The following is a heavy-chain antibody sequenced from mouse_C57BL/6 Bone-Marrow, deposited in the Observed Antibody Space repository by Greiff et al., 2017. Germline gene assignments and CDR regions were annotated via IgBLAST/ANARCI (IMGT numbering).Heavy chain of an antibody. CDR1: GYTFTDHT. CDR2: IYPRDGST. CDR3: ARTSSGPYDYDGFAY. V-gene: IGHV1-78*01. Sequence: VQLQQPDAELVKPGSSVKISCKVSGYTFTDHTIHWMKQRPEQGLEWIGYIYPRDGSTKYNEKFKGKATLTADKSSRTAYMQLNSLTSEDSAVYFCARTSSGPYDYDGFAYWGQGTLVTVSA. D-gene: IGHD2-4*01. J-gene: IGHJ3*01.